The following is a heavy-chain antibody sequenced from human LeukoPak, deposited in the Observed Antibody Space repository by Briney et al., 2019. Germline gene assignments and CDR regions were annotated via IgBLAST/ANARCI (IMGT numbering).Heavy chain of an antibody. D-gene: IGHD6-13*01. CDR3: AADRDRSAGLDY. J-gene: IGHJ4*02. V-gene: IGHV1-58*01. CDR2: IVVGSGNT. CDR1: GFTFTSSA. Sequence: GTSVKVSCKASGFTFTSSAVQWVRQARGQRLEWIGWIVVGSGNTNYARKFLERVTITRDMSTSTAYMELSSLRSEDTAVYCRAADRDRSAGLDYWGQGTLVTVSS.